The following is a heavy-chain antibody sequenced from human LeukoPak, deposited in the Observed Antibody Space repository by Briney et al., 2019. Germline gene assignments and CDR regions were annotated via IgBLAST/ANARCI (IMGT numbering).Heavy chain of an antibody. D-gene: IGHD6-19*01. CDR2: ISYDGSNK. V-gene: IGHV3-30-3*01. J-gene: IGHJ4*02. CDR3: ARVVAVADPTLASDY. Sequence: GGSLRFSCAASGFTFSSYAMPWVRQAPGKGLEWVAVISYDGSNKYYADSVKGRFTISRDNSKNTLYLQMNSLRAEDTAVYYCARVVAVADPTLASDYWGQGTLVTVSS. CDR1: GFTFSSYA.